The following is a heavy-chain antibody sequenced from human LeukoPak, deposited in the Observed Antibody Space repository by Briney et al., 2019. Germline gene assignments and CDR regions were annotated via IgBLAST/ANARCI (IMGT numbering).Heavy chain of an antibody. D-gene: IGHD6-19*01. CDR1: EFTFNSYA. CDR3: AKDGIAVAGINYFDY. CDR2: MSGSGGTT. J-gene: IGHJ4*02. Sequence: GGSLRLSCAASEFTFNSYAMTWVRQAPGKGLEWVSVMSGSGGTTYYADSVKGRFTISRDNSKNTLYLQMNSLRAEDTAVYYCAKDGIAVAGINYFDYWGQGTLVTVSS. V-gene: IGHV3-23*01.